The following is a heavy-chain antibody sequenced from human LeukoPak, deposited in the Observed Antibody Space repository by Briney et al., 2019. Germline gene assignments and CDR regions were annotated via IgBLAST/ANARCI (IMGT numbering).Heavy chain of an antibody. Sequence: ASVKVSCKASGYTFTSYDINWVRQATGQGLEWMGWMNPNSGNTGYAQKFQGRVTMTRNTSISTAYMELSSLRSEDTAVYYCATNYGDYGTGAFDIWGQGTMVTVSS. CDR2: MNPNSGNT. J-gene: IGHJ3*02. D-gene: IGHD4-17*01. V-gene: IGHV1-8*02. CDR3: ATNYGDYGTGAFDI. CDR1: GYTFTSYD.